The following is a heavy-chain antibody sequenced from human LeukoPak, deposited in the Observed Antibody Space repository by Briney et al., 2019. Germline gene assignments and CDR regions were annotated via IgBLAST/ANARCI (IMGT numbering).Heavy chain of an antibody. Sequence: GGSLRLSCAASGFTFSSYAMSWVRQAPGKGLEWVSAISGSGGSTYYADSVKGRFTISRDNSKNTLYLQMNSLRAEDTAVYYCAKSPPPLWFGEPHYFDYWGQGTLVTVSS. CDR1: GFTFSSYA. CDR3: AKSPPPLWFGEPHYFDY. J-gene: IGHJ4*02. CDR2: ISGSGGST. D-gene: IGHD3-10*01. V-gene: IGHV3-23*01.